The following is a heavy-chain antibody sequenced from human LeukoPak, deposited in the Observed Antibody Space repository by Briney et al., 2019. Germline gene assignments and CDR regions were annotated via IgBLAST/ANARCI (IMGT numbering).Heavy chain of an antibody. D-gene: IGHD1-1*01. CDR1: GYTFTGYY. V-gene: IGHV1-2*02. Sequence: ASVKVSCKASGYTFTGYYIHWVRQAPGQGLEWMGWINPTSGGTNYAQKFQGRVTMTRDTSISTACMEMSRLRSDDTAFYYCARARVNYNFGIEYWGQGTLVTVSS. J-gene: IGHJ4*02. CDR3: ARARVNYNFGIEY. CDR2: INPTSGGT.